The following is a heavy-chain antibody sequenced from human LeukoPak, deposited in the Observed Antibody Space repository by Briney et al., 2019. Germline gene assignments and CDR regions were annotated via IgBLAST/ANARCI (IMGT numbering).Heavy chain of an antibody. CDR3: ARDFAREFTIDY. CDR1: GFTFSNYN. D-gene: IGHD3-10*01. Sequence: TGGSLRLSCAASGFTFSNYNMNGVRQPPGKGLQGVSYISSSSNIIYYADSVKGRFTISRDNAKNSLFLQMNSLRAEDTAVYYCARDFAREFTIDYWGQGTLVTVSS. CDR2: ISSSSNII. J-gene: IGHJ4*02. V-gene: IGHV3-48*01.